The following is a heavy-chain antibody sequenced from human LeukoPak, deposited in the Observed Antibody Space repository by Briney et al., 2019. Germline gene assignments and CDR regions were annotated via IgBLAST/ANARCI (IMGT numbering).Heavy chain of an antibody. J-gene: IGHJ4*02. V-gene: IGHV3-21*04. Sequence: PGGSLRLSCAASGFTFSSYSMNWVRQAPGKGLEWVSSISSSSSYIYYADSVKGRFTISRDNSKNTVYLQMNSLRAENTAVYYCAKDVTYYYDSSGYYYYDYWGQGTLVTVSS. CDR3: AKDVTYYYDSSGYYYYDY. D-gene: IGHD3-22*01. CDR1: GFTFSSYS. CDR2: ISSSSSYI.